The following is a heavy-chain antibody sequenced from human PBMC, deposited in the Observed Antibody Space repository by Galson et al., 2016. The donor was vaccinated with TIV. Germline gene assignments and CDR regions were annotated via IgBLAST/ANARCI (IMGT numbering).Heavy chain of an antibody. V-gene: IGHV4-30-4*01. J-gene: IGHJ6*02. D-gene: IGHD4-17*01. Sequence: TLSLTCTVSGASISSGNYYWTWIRQPPGKGLEWIGYIYYDGSAFYNPSLEGRITISVDTSRNQFSLILTPETATDTAVYYCARVNPSYGDYVVARVYFYCAMDVWGQGTTVTVS. CDR1: GASISSGNYY. CDR3: ARVNPSYGDYVVARVYFYCAMDV. CDR2: IYYDGSA.